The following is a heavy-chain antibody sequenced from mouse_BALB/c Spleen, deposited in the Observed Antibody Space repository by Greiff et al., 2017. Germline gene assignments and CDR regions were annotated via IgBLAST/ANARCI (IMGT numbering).Heavy chain of an antibody. CDR3: ARSHYGNYHFDY. CDR2: IYPGDGST. CDR1: GFTFTSYD. V-gene: IGHV1S56*01. D-gene: IGHD2-1*01. Sequence: VQLQQSGPELVKPGALVTISCKASGFTFTSYDINWVRQRPGQGLEWIGWIYPGDGSTKNNEKFKGKAILTADKSSSTAYRQLSNLTSENSAVYFCARSHYGNYHFDYWGQGTTLTVSS. J-gene: IGHJ2*01.